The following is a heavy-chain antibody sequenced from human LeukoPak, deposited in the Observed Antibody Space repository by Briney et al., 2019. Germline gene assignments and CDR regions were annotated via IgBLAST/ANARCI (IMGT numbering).Heavy chain of an antibody. CDR2: ISAYNGNT. Sequence: ASVKVSCKASGYTFTSYDISWVRQAPGQGLEWMGWISAYNGNTNYAQKLQGRVTMTTDTSTSTAYMELRSLRSDDTAVYYCARDASITMVRGVTDDYWGQGTLVTVSS. CDR1: GYTFTSYD. D-gene: IGHD3-10*01. CDR3: ARDASITMVRGVTDDY. V-gene: IGHV1-18*01. J-gene: IGHJ4*02.